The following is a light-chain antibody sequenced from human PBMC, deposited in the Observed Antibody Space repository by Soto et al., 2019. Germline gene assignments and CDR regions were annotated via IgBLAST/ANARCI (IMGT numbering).Light chain of an antibody. J-gene: IGKJ1*01. CDR2: GAS. V-gene: IGKV3-20*01. CDR3: LPYGRPGT. CDR1: QSVSNNY. Sequence: SFGASQSVSNNYLAWYQQKPGQAPRLLIYGASNRATGIPDRFSCSGCGTTFSLCSSGLQPEAFAGYYWLPYGRPGTLRQGTKVDIK.